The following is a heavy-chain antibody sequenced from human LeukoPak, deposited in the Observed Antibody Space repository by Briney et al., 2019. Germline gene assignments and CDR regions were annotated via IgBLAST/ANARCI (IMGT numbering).Heavy chain of an antibody. CDR2: IYYIGST. J-gene: IGHJ4*02. CDR1: GDSISSSPYY. Sequence: SETLSLTCTVSGDSISSSPYYWGWVRQPPGKGLEWIGSIYYIGSTHYNPSLKSRVTISVDTPKNQFSLKLISVTAADTAVYYCATQGYSGYDDRGSFDSWGQGTLVTVSS. CDR3: ATQGYSGYDDRGSFDS. D-gene: IGHD5-12*01. V-gene: IGHV4-39*07.